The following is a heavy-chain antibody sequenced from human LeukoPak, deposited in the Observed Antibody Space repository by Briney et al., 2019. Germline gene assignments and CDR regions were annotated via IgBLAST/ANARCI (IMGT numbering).Heavy chain of an antibody. Sequence: SETLSLTCTVSGGSISSYYWSWIRQPPGKGLEWIGYIYYSGSTNYNPSLKSRVTMSVDTSKNQFSLKLSSVTAADTAVYYCARLVMVREVRYSYYFDYWGQGTLVTVSS. D-gene: IGHD3-10*01. J-gene: IGHJ4*02. V-gene: IGHV4-59*08. CDR2: IYYSGST. CDR1: GGSISSYY. CDR3: ARLVMVREVRYSYYFDY.